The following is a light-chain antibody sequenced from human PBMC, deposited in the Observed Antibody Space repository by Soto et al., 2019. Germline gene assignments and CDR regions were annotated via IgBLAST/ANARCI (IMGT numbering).Light chain of an antibody. CDR1: ASVAGY. CDR2: YGS. V-gene: IGKV3-11*01. CDR3: HRRSNWPIN. Sequence: EVVLTQSTHTLSCSPGERATLSCRAGASVAGYLSWYQQKPGQTPRFLIYYGSNRATGIPTRFSGSESGTDHTLTICSFAPGDCAVSYRHRRSNWPINFGQGTRLE. J-gene: IGKJ5*01.